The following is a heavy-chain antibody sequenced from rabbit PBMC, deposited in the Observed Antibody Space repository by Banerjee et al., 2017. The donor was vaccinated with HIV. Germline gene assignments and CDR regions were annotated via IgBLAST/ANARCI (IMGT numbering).Heavy chain of an antibody. Sequence: QSLEESGGDLVKPGASLTLTCTASGLDFSSSYWICWVRQAPGKGLEWIACIYAGSSGSTFYASWAKGRFTISKTSSTTVTLQMTSLTAADAATYFCARDAHPFRWTSGYSGRITQLDLWGPGTLVTVS. CDR1: GLDFSSSYW. J-gene: IGHJ6*01. V-gene: IGHV1S40*01. D-gene: IGHD4-2*01. CDR2: IYAGSSGST. CDR3: ARDAHPFRWTSGYSGRITQLDL.